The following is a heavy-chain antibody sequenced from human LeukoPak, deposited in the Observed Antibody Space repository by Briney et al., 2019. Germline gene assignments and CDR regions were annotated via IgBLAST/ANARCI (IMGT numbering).Heavy chain of an antibody. CDR2: IYHSGST. D-gene: IGHD6-13*01. Sequence: NPSQTLSLTCAVSGGSVSSGGYSWSWIRQPPGKGLEWIGYIYHSGSTNYNPSLKSRVTISVDTSKNQFSLKVSSVTAADTAVYYCARQTDYSSSWFDYWGQGTLVTVSS. CDR1: GGSVSSGGYS. CDR3: ARQTDYSSSWFDY. J-gene: IGHJ4*02. V-gene: IGHV4-30-2*01.